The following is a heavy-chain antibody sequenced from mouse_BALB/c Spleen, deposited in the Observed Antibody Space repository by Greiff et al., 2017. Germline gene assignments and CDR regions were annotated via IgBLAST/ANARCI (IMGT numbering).Heavy chain of an antibody. CDR2: IYPGDGDT. CDR3: STGPWFAY. J-gene: IGHJ3*01. CDR1: GYTFTSYW. Sequence: SGAELARPGASVKLSCKASGYTFTSYWMQWVKQRPGQGLEWIGAIYPGDGDTRYTQKFKGKATLTADKSSSTAYMQLSSLASEDSAVYYCSTGPWFAYWGQGTLVTVSA. V-gene: IGHV1-87*01.